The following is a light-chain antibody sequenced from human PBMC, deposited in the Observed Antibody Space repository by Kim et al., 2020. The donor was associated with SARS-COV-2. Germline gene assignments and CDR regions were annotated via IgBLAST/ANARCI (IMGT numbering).Light chain of an antibody. V-gene: IGKV3-20*01. Sequence: SPGEMATLSGRASQSVSGSYLAWYRQSPGQAPRLVIYDASTRATGIPDRFSGSGSGTDFTLTISKLEPEDFAVYYCQQYAGSPRTFGQGTKVDIK. CDR2: DAS. CDR3: QQYAGSPRT. J-gene: IGKJ1*01. CDR1: QSVSGSY.